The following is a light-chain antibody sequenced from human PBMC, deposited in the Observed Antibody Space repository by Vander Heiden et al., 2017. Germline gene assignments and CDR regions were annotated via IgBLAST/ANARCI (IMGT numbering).Light chain of an antibody. Sequence: EIVMTQSPATLSVSPGERATLSCRASQSVSSNLAWYQQKPGQAPSLLIYGASTRATGIPARFSGSGSGTDFTLTISSLQSEDFAVYYCQQYNNWPRTFGHGTKVDFK. CDR1: QSVSSN. CDR2: GAS. V-gene: IGKV3-15*01. CDR3: QQYNNWPRT. J-gene: IGKJ3*01.